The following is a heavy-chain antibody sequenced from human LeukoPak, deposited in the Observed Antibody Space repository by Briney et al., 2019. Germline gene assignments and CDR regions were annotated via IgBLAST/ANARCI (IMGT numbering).Heavy chain of an antibody. Sequence: GGSLRLSCAASGFTFSRHGMHWVRQAPGKGLEWVAVISYNGRNKDYADSVKGRFAISRDNSKNTLDLQMNSLRSEDTAVYYCAKGTHGDFFDYWGQGTLVTVSS. CDR3: AKGTHGDFFDY. J-gene: IGHJ4*02. D-gene: IGHD4-17*01. V-gene: IGHV3-30*09. CDR2: ISYNGRNK. CDR1: GFTFSRHG.